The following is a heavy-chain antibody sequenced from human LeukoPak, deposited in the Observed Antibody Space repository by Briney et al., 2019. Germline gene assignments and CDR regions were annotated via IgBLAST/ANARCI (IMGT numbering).Heavy chain of an antibody. D-gene: IGHD6-13*01. CDR3: AREYSSSWGRYYFDY. CDR2: INSDGSST. CDR1: GFTFSSYA. J-gene: IGHJ4*02. Sequence: GGSLRLSCAASGFTFSSYAMSWVRQAPGKGLVWVSRINSDGSSTSYADSVKGRFTISRDNAKNTLYLQMNSLRAEDTAVYYCAREYSSSWGRYYFDYWGQGTLVTVSS. V-gene: IGHV3-74*01.